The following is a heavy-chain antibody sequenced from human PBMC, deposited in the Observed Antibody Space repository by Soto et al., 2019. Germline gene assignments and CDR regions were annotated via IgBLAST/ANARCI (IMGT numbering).Heavy chain of an antibody. J-gene: IGHJ3*01. CDR3: ARARWYDAFDV. CDR2: IFHGGNT. CDR1: GFFISSGNY. Sequence: SETLSLTCAVSGFFISSGNYWGWIRKPPGKGLEWIGSIFHGGNTYYNPSLKSRVTISADMSKNQFSLKLNSVTAADTAVYYCARARWYDAFDVWGQGTVVTVSS. D-gene: IGHD2-15*01. V-gene: IGHV4-38-2*01.